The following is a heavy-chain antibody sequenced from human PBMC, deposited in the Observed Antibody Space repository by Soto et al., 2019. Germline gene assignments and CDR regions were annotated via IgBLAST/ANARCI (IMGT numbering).Heavy chain of an antibody. Sequence: ASVKVSCKVSGYTLTELSMHWVRQAPGKGLEWMGGFDPEDGETIYAQKFQGRVTMTRNTSISTAYMELSSLRSEDTAVYYCARARYSSSHNWVDPWGQGTLVTVSS. V-gene: IGHV1-24*01. CDR1: GYTLTELS. D-gene: IGHD6-13*01. CDR3: ARARYSSSHNWVDP. CDR2: FDPEDGET. J-gene: IGHJ5*02.